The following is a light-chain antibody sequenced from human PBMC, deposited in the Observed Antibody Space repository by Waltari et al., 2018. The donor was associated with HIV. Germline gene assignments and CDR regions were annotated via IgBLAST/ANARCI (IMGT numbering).Light chain of an antibody. J-gene: IGLJ2*01. CDR1: YSNIGSNT. CDR2: SNN. Sequence: QSVLTQTPSLSGTPGQRVTISCSGGYSNIGSNTVTWYQQFPGTAPRLLIYSNNQRPAGVPDRFSGSKSGTSASLVISELQSQDEADYHCAAWDDSLHGELFGGGTKLTVL. CDR3: AAWDDSLHGEL. V-gene: IGLV1-44*01.